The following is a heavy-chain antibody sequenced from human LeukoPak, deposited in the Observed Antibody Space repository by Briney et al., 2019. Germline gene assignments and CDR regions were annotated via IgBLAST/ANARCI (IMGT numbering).Heavy chain of an antibody. J-gene: IGHJ6*03. CDR1: GGSFSRYY. D-gene: IGHD6-13*01. CDR3: ASSREYSSRLWHYYMDV. CDR2: INHSGTT. Sequence: PSETLSLTCAVYGGSFSRYYCSWIRQPPGKGLGWIGEINHSGTTNYNPSLKSRITISIDTSKDQFSLKLSSVTAADTAVYYRASSREYSSRLWHYYMDVWGKGTTVTVSS. V-gene: IGHV4-34*01.